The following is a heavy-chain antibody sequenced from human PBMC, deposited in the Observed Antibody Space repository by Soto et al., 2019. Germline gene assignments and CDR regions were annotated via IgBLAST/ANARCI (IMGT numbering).Heavy chain of an antibody. Sequence: ASVKVSCKASGYTFSTYALHWVRQAPGQRLEWMGWINGGNGHTRYSQKFKDRVTISRDTPASTAYMELSGLRSEDTAVYYCARGKGMEENYYYYGMDVWGQGTTVTVSS. D-gene: IGHD1-1*01. CDR1: GYTFSTYA. V-gene: IGHV1-3*01. J-gene: IGHJ6*02. CDR2: INGGNGHT. CDR3: ARGKGMEENYYYYGMDV.